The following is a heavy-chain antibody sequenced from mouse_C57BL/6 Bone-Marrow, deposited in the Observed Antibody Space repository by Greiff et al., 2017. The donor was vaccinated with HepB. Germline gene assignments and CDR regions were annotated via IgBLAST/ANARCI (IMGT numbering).Heavy chain of an antibody. Sequence: DVQLQESGPGLVKPSQSLSLTCSVTGYSITSGYYWNWIRQFPGNKLEWMGYISYDGSNNYNPSLKNRISITRDTSKNQFLLKLNSVTTEDTATYYCARDTTVVLDYWGQGTTLTVSS. CDR3: ARDTTVVLDY. CDR2: ISYDGSN. J-gene: IGHJ2*01. V-gene: IGHV3-6*01. CDR1: GYSITSGYY. D-gene: IGHD1-1*01.